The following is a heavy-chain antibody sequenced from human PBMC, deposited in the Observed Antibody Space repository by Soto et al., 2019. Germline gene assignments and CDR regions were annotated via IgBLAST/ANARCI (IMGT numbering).Heavy chain of an antibody. Sequence: SETLSLTCTVSGGSISSYYWSWIRQPPGKGLEWIGYIYYSGSTNYNPSLKSRVTISVDTSKNQFSLKLSSVTAADTAVYYCARGMSPSPVVPSYMDVWGKGTTVTVSS. D-gene: IGHD2-2*01. V-gene: IGHV4-59*01. J-gene: IGHJ6*03. CDR3: ARGMSPSPVVPSYMDV. CDR1: GGSISSYY. CDR2: IYYSGST.